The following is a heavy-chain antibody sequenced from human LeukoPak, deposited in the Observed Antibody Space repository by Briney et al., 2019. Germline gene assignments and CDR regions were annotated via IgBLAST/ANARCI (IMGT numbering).Heavy chain of an antibody. Sequence: NPSETLSHTCTVSGGSISGYYWSWIRQPPGKGLEWIGYISYSGSTNYNTSLKSRVTISVDTSKNQFSLKLSSVTAADTAVHYCARRLYNYNSVGYFDFWGQGTLVTVSS. J-gene: IGHJ4*02. CDR1: GGSISGYY. CDR2: ISYSGST. D-gene: IGHD5-24*01. CDR3: ARRLYNYNSVGYFDF. V-gene: IGHV4-59*08.